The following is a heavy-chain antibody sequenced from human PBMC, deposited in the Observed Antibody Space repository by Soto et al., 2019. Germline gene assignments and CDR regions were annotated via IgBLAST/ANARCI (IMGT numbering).Heavy chain of an antibody. CDR1: GYTFTSYD. CDR2: MNPNSGNT. CDR3: ALPILRFLEWDDAFDI. D-gene: IGHD3-3*01. Sequence: ASVKVSCKASGYTFTSYDINWVRQATGQGLEWMGWMNPNSGNTGYAQKFQGRVTMTRNTSISTAYMELSSLRSEDTAVYYCALPILRFLEWDDAFDIWGQGTMVTVSS. V-gene: IGHV1-8*01. J-gene: IGHJ3*02.